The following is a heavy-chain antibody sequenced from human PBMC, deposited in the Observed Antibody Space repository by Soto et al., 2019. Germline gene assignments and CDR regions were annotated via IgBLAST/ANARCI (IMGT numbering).Heavy chain of an antibody. CDR3: ATGTIENYNYWYFDL. J-gene: IGHJ2*01. CDR1: GGSFGNLA. V-gene: IGHV1-69*06. D-gene: IGHD1-7*01. CDR2: ITPIYEAA. Sequence: QVQLVQSGAEFKKPGSSVKVSCKVSGGSFGNLAISWLRHAPGHGPEWVAGITPIYEAANYADAIRGRITLTADKSTATAYMELSSLISEDTAIYYCATGTIENYNYWYFDLWGRGTLITVSS.